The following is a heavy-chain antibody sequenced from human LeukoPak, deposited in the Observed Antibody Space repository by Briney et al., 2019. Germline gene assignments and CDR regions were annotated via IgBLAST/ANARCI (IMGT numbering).Heavy chain of an antibody. J-gene: IGHJ4*02. CDR1: GFTFSSYA. CDR3: AKDLYSNYGPADY. V-gene: IGHV3-23*01. D-gene: IGHD4-11*01. Sequence: GGSLRLSCAAPGFTFSSYAMSWVGQAPGKGLEWVSTINGGGVNTHYADSVGGRFTISRDNSKNTLFLQMNSLRDEDTAAYYCAKDLYSNYGPADYWGQGNLVTASS. CDR2: INGGGVNT.